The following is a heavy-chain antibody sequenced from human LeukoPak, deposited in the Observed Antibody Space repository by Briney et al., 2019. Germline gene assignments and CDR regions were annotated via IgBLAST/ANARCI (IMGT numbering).Heavy chain of an antibody. CDR2: ISSNGGST. Sequence: GGSLRLSCSASGFTFSSYAMHWVRQAPGKGLEYVSAISSNGGSTYYADSVKGRFTISRDNSKNTLYLQMSSLRAEDTAVYYCVKGLIADYYDSSGYYSGGFDYWGQGTLVTVSS. V-gene: IGHV3-64D*06. CDR3: VKGLIADYYDSSGYYSGGFDY. J-gene: IGHJ4*02. CDR1: GFTFSSYA. D-gene: IGHD3-22*01.